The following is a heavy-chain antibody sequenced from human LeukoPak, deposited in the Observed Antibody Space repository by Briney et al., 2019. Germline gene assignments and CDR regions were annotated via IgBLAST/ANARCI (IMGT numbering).Heavy chain of an antibody. CDR2: INHSGST. CDR3: ARSVLRFLEWLPNWFDP. V-gene: IGHV4-34*01. D-gene: IGHD3-3*01. J-gene: IGHJ5*02. Sequence: SETLSLTCAVYGGSFSGYYWSWIRQPPGKGLEWIGEINHSGSTNYNPSLKSRVTISVDTSKNQFSLKLSSVTAADTAVYYCARSVLRFLEWLPNWFDPWGQGTLVTVSS. CDR1: GGSFSGYY.